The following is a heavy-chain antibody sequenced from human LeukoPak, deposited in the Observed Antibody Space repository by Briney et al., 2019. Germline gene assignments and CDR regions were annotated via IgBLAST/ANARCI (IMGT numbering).Heavy chain of an antibody. J-gene: IGHJ1*01. CDR1: GGSISSSSYY. CDR3: ARVTEDPPGFRH. Sequence: SETLSLTCTASGGSISSSSYYWGWIRQPPGKGLEWIGSIYYSGSTYYNPSLKSRVTISVDTSKNQFSLKLSSVTAADTAVYYCARVTEDPPGFRHWGQGTLVTVSS. V-gene: IGHV4-39*07. CDR2: IYYSGST.